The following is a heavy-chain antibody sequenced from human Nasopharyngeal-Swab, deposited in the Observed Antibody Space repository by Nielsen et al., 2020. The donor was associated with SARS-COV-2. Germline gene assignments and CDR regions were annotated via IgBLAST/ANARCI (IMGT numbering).Heavy chain of an antibody. V-gene: IGHV3-48*02. Sequence: GGSLRLSCAASEFTMSRNGMHWVRQAPGKGLEWVAYISSSSTSYYADSVKGRFTISRDNPKNSLYLQMNSLRDEDTALYYCARDVAIVGATLENWGQGTRVTVSS. CDR3: ARDVAIVGATLEN. CDR2: ISSSSTS. D-gene: IGHD1-26*01. CDR1: EFTMSRNG. J-gene: IGHJ4*02.